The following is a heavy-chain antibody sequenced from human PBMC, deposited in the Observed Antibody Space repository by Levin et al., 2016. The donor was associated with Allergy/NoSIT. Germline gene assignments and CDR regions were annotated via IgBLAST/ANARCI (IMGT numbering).Heavy chain of an antibody. J-gene: IGHJ4*02. D-gene: IGHD2-15*01. CDR3: ARHGCSGGSCYMPFDY. CDR2: IYYSGST. V-gene: IGHV4-59*08. Sequence: WIRQPPGKGLEWIGYIYYSGSTNYNPSLKSRVTISVDTSKNQFSLKLSSMTAADTAVYYCARHGCSGGSCYMPFDYWGQGTLVTVSS.